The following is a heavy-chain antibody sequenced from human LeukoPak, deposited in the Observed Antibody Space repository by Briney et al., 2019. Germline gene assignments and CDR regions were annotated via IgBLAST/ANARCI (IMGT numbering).Heavy chain of an antibody. V-gene: IGHV4-38-2*01. CDR1: GYSISSGYY. CDR2: IYHSGST. Sequence: SETLSLTCAVSGYSISSGYYWGWIRPPPGKGLEWIGSIYHSGSTYYNPSLKSRVTISVDTSKNQFSLKLSSVTAADTAVYYCARLTGIQLWIGYYMDVWGKGTTVTVSS. J-gene: IGHJ6*03. D-gene: IGHD5-18*01. CDR3: ARLTGIQLWIGYYMDV.